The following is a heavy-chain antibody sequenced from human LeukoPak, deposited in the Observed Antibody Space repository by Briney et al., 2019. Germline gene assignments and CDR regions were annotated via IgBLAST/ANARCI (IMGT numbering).Heavy chain of an antibody. J-gene: IGHJ4*01. D-gene: IGHD5-18*01. CDR3: ARDTAMVAVDY. Sequence: SGGSLRLSCAASGFTFSSYNMNWVRQAPGKGLEWVSSISSSSSYIYYADSVKGRFTISRDNAKNSLYLQMNSLSTEDTAVYYCARDTAMVAVDYWGQEPWSPSPQ. CDR2: ISSSSSYI. CDR1: GFTFSSYN. V-gene: IGHV3-21*01.